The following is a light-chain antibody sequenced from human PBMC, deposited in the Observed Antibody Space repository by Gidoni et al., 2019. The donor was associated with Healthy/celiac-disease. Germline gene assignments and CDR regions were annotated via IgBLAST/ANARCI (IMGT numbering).Light chain of an antibody. CDR1: QSISSY. CDR3: QQCYSTPQT. Sequence: DIQMTQSPSSLSASVGDSVTITCRASQSISSYINWYQQKPGKAPKLLIDAASSLQSGVPSRFSGSGSGTDFTLTISSLQPEDFAAYYCQQCYSTPQTFGPGTKVEIK. V-gene: IGKV1-39*01. J-gene: IGKJ3*01. CDR2: AAS.